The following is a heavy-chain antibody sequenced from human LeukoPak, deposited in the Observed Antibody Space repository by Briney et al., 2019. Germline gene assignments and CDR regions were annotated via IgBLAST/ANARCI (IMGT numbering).Heavy chain of an antibody. V-gene: IGHV4-4*07. CDR3: ARDGGYCSSTSCYSAFDY. Sequence: SETLSLTCTVSGGSISSYYWSWIRQPAGKGLEWIGRIYTSGSTNYNPSLKSRVTMSVDTSKNQFSLKLSSVTAAETAVYYCARDGGYCSSTSCYSAFDYWGQGTLVTVSS. CDR1: GGSISSYY. J-gene: IGHJ4*02. D-gene: IGHD2-2*01. CDR2: IYTSGST.